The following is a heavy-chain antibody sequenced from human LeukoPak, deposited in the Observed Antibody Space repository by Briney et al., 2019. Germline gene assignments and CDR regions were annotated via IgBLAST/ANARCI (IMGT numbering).Heavy chain of an antibody. Sequence: GGSLRLSCAASGFTFSSYGMHWVRQAPGKGLEWVAFIRYDGSNKYYADSVKGRFTISRDNSKNTLYLQMNSLRAEDTAVYYCAAPDCSGGSCSTWGFDYWGQGTLATVSS. V-gene: IGHV3-30*02. CDR3: AAPDCSGGSCSTWGFDY. CDR1: GFTFSSYG. J-gene: IGHJ4*02. CDR2: IRYDGSNK. D-gene: IGHD2-15*01.